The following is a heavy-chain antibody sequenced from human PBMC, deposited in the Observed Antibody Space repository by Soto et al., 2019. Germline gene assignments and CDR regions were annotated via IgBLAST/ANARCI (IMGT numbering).Heavy chain of an antibody. D-gene: IGHD3-9*01. CDR2: TYYRSKWYN. V-gene: IGHV6-1*01. CDR1: GDSVSSNSAA. Sequence: PSQTLSLTCAISGDSVSSNSAAWNWIRQSPSRGLEWLGRTYYRSKWYNDYAVSVKSRITINPDTSKNQFSLQLSSVTPEDTAVYYCARGARIAYYDILTGYYPRAFGACDIWGQGTMVTVS. CDR3: ARGARIAYYDILTGYYPRAFGACDI. J-gene: IGHJ3*02.